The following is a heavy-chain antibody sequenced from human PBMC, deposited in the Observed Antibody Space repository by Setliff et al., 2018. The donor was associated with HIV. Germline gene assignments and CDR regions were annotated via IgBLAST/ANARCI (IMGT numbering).Heavy chain of an antibody. Sequence: ASVKVSCKASGYTFTNYDINWVRQSPGQGLEWMGWVDPNTGNAGYEQKFQGRVTMTRDTSISTAYMELSSLTSEDTAVYYCARMEYDVRGRAPNWFDPWGPGTLVTVSS. CDR1: GYTFTNYD. D-gene: IGHD2-8*01. CDR3: ARMEYDVRGRAPNWFDP. V-gene: IGHV1-8*02. J-gene: IGHJ5*02. CDR2: VDPNTGNA.